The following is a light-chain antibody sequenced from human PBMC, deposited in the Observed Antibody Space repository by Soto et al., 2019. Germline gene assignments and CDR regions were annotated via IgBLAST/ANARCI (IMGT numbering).Light chain of an antibody. V-gene: IGKV1-39*01. CDR1: QSISSY. CDR3: QQSYSTPSIT. J-gene: IGKJ5*01. Sequence: DIQMTQSPSSLSASVGDRVTITCRASQSISSYLNWYQQKPGKAPKLLIYAASSLQSGVPSRFSGSGSGTDFTLTISSLQPEDFATYYCQQSYSTPSIT. CDR2: AAS.